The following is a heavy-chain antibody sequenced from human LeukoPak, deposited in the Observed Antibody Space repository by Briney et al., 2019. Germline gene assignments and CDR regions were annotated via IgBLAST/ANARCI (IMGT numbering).Heavy chain of an antibody. CDR2: IYHSGST. D-gene: IGHD3-10*01. CDR1: GGSISSGGYY. J-gene: IGHJ3*02. CDR3: ARPKDYGSGRSNGGAFDI. Sequence: SETLSLTCTVSGGSISSGGYYWSWIRQPPGKGLEWIGYIYHSGSTYYNPSLKSRVTISVDKSKNQFSLKLSSVTAADTAVYYCARPKDYGSGRSNGGAFDIWGQGTMVTVSS. V-gene: IGHV4-30-2*01.